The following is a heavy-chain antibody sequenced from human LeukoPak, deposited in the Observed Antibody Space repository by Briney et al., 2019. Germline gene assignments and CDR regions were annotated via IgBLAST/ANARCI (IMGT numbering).Heavy chain of an antibody. J-gene: IGHJ4*02. CDR3: ARARLADY. V-gene: IGHV3-48*02. Sequence: GGSLRLSCAASGFTFTTYNINWVRQPPGKGLEWVSYISSSSNVIYYADSVKGRFTISRDNAKNSLYLQMNSLRDEDTAVYYCARARLADYWGQGTLVTVSS. CDR1: GFTFTTYN. CDR2: ISSSSNVI.